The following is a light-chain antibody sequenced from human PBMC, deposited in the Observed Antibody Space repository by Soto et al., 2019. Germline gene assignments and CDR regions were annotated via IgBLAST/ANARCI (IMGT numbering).Light chain of an antibody. V-gene: IGKV3-20*01. CDR2: RTS. CDR3: QQYDSSPRT. Sequence: EIVLTQSPSTLSLSPGERDTLSCRARQSVSSSYLAWYQQKPGQAPRLLIYRTSNRATGIPDRFSGSGSGTDFTLTISRLEREDFAVYWCQQYDSSPRTFGQGTKVDIK. CDR1: QSVSSSY. J-gene: IGKJ1*01.